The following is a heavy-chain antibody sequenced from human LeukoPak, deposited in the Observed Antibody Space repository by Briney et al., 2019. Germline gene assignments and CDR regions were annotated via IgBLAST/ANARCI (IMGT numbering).Heavy chain of an antibody. D-gene: IGHD3-3*02. V-gene: IGHV3-23*01. CDR2: ISGSGGST. CDR1: GFTFSSYA. CDR3: AGVAAAAFGYYYYGMDV. J-gene: IGHJ6*02. Sequence: PGGSLRLSCAASGFTFSSYAMSWVRQAPGKGLEWVSAISGSGGSTYYADSVKGRFTISRDNSKNTLYLQMNSLRAEDTAVYYCAGVAAAAFGYYYYGMDVWGQGTTVTVSS.